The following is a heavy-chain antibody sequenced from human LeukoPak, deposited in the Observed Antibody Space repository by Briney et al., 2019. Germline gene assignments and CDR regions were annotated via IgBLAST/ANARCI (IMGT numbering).Heavy chain of an antibody. J-gene: IGHJ4*02. CDR3: ARDEYYYDRSFDY. Sequence: GGSLRLSCSASGFTFSSFAMNWVRQAPGKGLVWVSRINSDGSSTSYADSVKGRFTISRDNAKNTLYLQMNSLRAEDTAVYYCARDEYYYDRSFDYWGQGTLVTVSS. CDR2: INSDGSST. D-gene: IGHD3-22*01. V-gene: IGHV3-74*01. CDR1: GFTFSSFA.